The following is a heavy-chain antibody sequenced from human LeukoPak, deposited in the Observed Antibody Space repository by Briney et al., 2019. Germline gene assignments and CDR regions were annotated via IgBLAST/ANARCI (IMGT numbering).Heavy chain of an antibody. V-gene: IGHV4-59*01. CDR3: ARTMVRGVIFDP. D-gene: IGHD3-10*01. CDR2: IYYSGST. CDR1: GGSISGYY. Sequence: SETLSLTCTVSGGSISGYYWSWIQQPPGKGLEWIGYIYYSGSTNYNPSLKSRVTISVDTSKNQFSLKLSSVTAADTAVYYCARTMVRGVIFDPWGQGTLVTVSS. J-gene: IGHJ5*02.